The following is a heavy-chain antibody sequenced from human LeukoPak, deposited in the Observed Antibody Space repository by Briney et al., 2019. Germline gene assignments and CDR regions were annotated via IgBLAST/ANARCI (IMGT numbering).Heavy chain of an antibody. CDR3: ARDPSTYYYDSSGYFH. V-gene: IGHV3-21*01. Sequence: GGSLRLSCAVSGFTFRTYWMSWVRQAPGKGLEWVSSITSSSGHIYYTDSVKGRFTISRDNAKNSLYLQMNSLRAEDTAVYYCARDPSTYYYDSSGYFHWGQGTQVTVSS. D-gene: IGHD3-22*01. J-gene: IGHJ4*02. CDR2: ITSSSGHI. CDR1: GFTFRTYW.